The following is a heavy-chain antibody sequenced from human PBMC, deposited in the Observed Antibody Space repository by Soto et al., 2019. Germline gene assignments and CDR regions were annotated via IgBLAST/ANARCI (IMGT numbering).Heavy chain of an antibody. Sequence: ASVKVSCKASGYTFTSYDINRVRQATGEGPEWMGWMNPNSSNTGYAQKFQGRVTMTRNTSISTAYMELSSLRSEDTAVYYCARSTITIFGVVIDYGMDVWGQGTTVTVSS. CDR1: GYTFTSYD. J-gene: IGHJ6*02. D-gene: IGHD3-3*01. CDR2: MNPNSSNT. V-gene: IGHV1-8*01. CDR3: ARSTITIFGVVIDYGMDV.